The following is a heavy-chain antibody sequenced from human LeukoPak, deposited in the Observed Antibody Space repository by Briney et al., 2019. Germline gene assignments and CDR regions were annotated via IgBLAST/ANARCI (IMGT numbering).Heavy chain of an antibody. D-gene: IGHD3-22*01. CDR2: INHSGST. CDR3: ASRDYYYDSSDHAFDI. J-gene: IGHJ3*02. Sequence: PSETLSLTCAVYGGSFSGYYWSWIRQPPGKGLEWIGEINHSGSTNYNPSLKSRVTISVDTSKNQFSLKLSSVTAADTAVYYCASRDYYYDSSDHAFDIWGQGTMVTVSS. CDR1: GGSFSGYY. V-gene: IGHV4-34*01.